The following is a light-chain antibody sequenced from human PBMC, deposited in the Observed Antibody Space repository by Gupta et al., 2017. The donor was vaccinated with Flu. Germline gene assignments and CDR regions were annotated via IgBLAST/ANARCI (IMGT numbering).Light chain of an antibody. V-gene: IGLV2-14*01. CDR1: TSDLGGSNS. J-gene: IGLJ2*01. CDR3: SSYTNPNTLVV. Sequence: QTALTQPASVSWSHGQPITISCTGTTSDLGGSNSVNWYQQHPGKAPELMIFEVTKRPSGVSNRFSGSKSGNTATMTISGLQAEDEADYYCSSYTNPNTLVVFGGGTKLTVL. CDR2: EVT.